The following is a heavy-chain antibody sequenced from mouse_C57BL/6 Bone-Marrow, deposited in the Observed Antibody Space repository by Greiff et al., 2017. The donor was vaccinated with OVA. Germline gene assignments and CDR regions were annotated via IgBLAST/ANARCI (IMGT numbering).Heavy chain of an antibody. J-gene: IGHJ1*03. CDR3: AREGYYGSSFYWYFDV. CDR2: IYPGSGST. V-gene: IGHV1-55*01. D-gene: IGHD1-1*01. CDR1: GYTFTSYW. Sequence: QVQLQQPGAELVKPGASVKMSCKASGYTFTSYWITWVKQRPGQGLEWIGDIYPGSGSTNYNEKFKSKATLTVDTSSSTAYMQLSSLTSEDSAVYYGAREGYYGSSFYWYFDVWGTGTTVTDSS.